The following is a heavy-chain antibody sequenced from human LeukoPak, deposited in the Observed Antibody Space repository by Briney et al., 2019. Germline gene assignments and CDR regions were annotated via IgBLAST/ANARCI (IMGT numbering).Heavy chain of an antibody. Sequence: AASMTVSCKASGYSFTGYYIHWVRQAPGHALEWMGWINPDGGVTKSAQNFQGRVTMTRDKSINTVYMELSGLTSDDTALYYCARGPNHYYYMDFWGTGTTVSVSS. CDR1: GYSFTGYY. D-gene: IGHD2-8*01. CDR2: INPDGGVT. V-gene: IGHV1-2*02. CDR3: ARGPNHYYYMDF. J-gene: IGHJ6*03.